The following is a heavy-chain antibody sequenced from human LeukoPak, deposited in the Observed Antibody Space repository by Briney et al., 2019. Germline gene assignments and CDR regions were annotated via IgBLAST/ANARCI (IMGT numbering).Heavy chain of an antibody. J-gene: IGHJ4*02. CDR3: ASGVGYCSSTSCYPSKSIDY. CDR1: GGSISSYY. Sequence: SETLSLTCTISGGSISSYYWSWIRQPPGKGLEWIGEINHSGSTNYNPSLKSRVTISVDTSKNQFSLKLSSVTAADTAVYYCASGVGYCSSTSCYPSKSIDYWGQGTLVTVSS. CDR2: INHSGST. D-gene: IGHD2-2*03. V-gene: IGHV4-34*01.